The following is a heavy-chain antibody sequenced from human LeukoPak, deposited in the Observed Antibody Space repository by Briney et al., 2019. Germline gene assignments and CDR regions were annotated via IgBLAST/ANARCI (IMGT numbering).Heavy chain of an antibody. CDR2: IFSRSESI. Sequence: GGSLRLSCAASGFTFGAYTINWVRQAPGKGLEWVSCIFSRSESILYADSVRGRFTISRDNTKNLLYLQLDSLRVEDTAVYYCARDFFHSSDSRPFDYWGQGTLVTVSS. CDR3: ARDFFHSSDSRPFDY. D-gene: IGHD3-22*01. J-gene: IGHJ4*01. CDR1: GFTFGAYT. V-gene: IGHV3-21*01.